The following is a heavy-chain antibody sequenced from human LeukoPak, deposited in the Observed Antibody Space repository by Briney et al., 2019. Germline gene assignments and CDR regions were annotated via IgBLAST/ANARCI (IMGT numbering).Heavy chain of an antibody. J-gene: IGHJ3*02. V-gene: IGHV1-18*01. CDR3: ARLCNDAFDI. Sequence: GASVKVSCKGSGYTFSSYGISWVRQAPGQGLEWMGCISAYNGNTNYAQKVLGRVTMTTDTSTSTGYMELRSLRFDDTAVYYCARLCNDAFDIWGQGTMVTVSS. CDR1: GYTFSSYG. D-gene: IGHD2/OR15-2a*01. CDR2: ISAYNGNT.